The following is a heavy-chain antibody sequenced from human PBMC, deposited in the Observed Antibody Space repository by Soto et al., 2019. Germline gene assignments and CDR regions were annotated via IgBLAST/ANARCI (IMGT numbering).Heavy chain of an antibody. D-gene: IGHD3-16*01. V-gene: IGHV3-48*02. Sequence: EVQLVESGGGLVQPGGSLRLSCAASGFSFSTYSMNWVRQAPGKGLEWVSYISSRSYTIYYVDSVKGRFTISRDTAKNSLYLQMNSLRDEDPAVYYCARGGRSSENGMDVWGQGTTVTVSS. CDR3: ARGGRSSENGMDV. CDR2: ISSRSYTI. J-gene: IGHJ6*01. CDR1: GFSFSTYS.